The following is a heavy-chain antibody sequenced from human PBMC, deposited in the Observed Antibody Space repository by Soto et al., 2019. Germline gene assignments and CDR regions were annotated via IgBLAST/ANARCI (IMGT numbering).Heavy chain of an antibody. J-gene: IGHJ5*02. V-gene: IGHV1-46*01. CDR2: INPSGGST. D-gene: IGHD2-2*01. CDR1: GYTFTSYY. Sequence: QVQLVQSGAEVKKPGASVKVSCKASGYTFTSYYMHWVRQAPGQGLEWMGIINPSGGSTSYAQKFQGRVTMTRDTSTSTVYMELSSLRSEDTAVYYCAREIYCSSTSCHDGVNWFDPWGQGTLVTVSS. CDR3: AREIYCSSTSCHDGVNWFDP.